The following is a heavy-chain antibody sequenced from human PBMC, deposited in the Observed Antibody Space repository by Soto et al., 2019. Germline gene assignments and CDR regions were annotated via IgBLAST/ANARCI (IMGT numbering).Heavy chain of an antibody. J-gene: IGHJ5*02. D-gene: IGHD6-19*01. CDR1: GYTFTSYD. CDR3: ARTRFGAVAGT. CDR2: MNPNSGNT. Sequence: QVQLVQSGAEVKKPGASVKVSCKTSGYTFTSYDIHWVRQATGQGPEWMGWMNPNSGNTVYAQKFQGRITMTRNTSMSTAYMELSSLRPEDTVVYYCARTRFGAVAGTWGQGTLVTVSS. V-gene: IGHV1-8*01.